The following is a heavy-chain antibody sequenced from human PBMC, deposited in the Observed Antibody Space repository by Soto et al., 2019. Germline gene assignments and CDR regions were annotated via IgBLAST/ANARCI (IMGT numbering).Heavy chain of an antibody. Sequence: PSETLSLTCTVSGGSISSGGHYWSWIRQHPGKGLEWIGYIYYSGSTYYNPSLKSRVTISVDTSKNQFSLKLSSVTAADTAVYYCARGNSRDPKPYYYYGMDVWGQGATVTAP. D-gene: IGHD1-7*01. J-gene: IGHJ6*02. CDR1: GGSISSGGHY. CDR3: ARGNSRDPKPYYYYGMDV. V-gene: IGHV4-31*03. CDR2: IYYSGST.